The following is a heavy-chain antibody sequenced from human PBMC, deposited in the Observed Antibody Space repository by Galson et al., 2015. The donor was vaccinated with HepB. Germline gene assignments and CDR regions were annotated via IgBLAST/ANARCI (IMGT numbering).Heavy chain of an antibody. J-gene: IGHJ4*02. CDR1: GFTFSSYA. CDR2: ISGSGGST. Sequence: SLRLSCAASGFTFSSYAMSWVRQAPGKGLEWVSAISGSGGSTYYADSVKGRFTVSRDNSKNTLYLQMNSLRAEDTAVYYCAKSSPWQLRFLEWLFPFDYWGQGTLVTVSS. V-gene: IGHV3-23*01. D-gene: IGHD3-3*01. CDR3: AKSSPWQLRFLEWLFPFDY.